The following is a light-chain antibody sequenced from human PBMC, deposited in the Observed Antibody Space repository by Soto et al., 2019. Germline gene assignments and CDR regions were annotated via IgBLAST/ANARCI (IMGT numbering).Light chain of an antibody. CDR1: SSDIGVYNY. V-gene: IGLV2-8*01. J-gene: IGLJ1*01. Sequence: QSVLTQPPSASGSPGQSVTISCTGTSSDIGVYNYVSWYQQHPGKAPKLMIYEVSKRPSGVPDRFSGSKSGNTASLTVSGLQAEDEADYYCSSYAGSNNLYVFGTGT. CDR2: EVS. CDR3: SSYAGSNNLYV.